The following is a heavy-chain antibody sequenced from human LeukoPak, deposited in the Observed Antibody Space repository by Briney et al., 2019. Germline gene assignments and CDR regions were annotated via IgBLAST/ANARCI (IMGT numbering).Heavy chain of an antibody. D-gene: IGHD5-18*01. CDR3: ARGWGLYSYGLYFDY. CDR2: INHSGST. V-gene: IGHV4-34*01. J-gene: IGHJ4*02. CDR1: GGSFSGYY. Sequence: NPSETLSLTCAVYGGSFSGYYWSWIRQPPGKGLEWIGEINHSGSTNYNPSLKSRVTISVDTSKNQFSLKLSSVTAADTAVYYCARGWGLYSYGLYFDYWGQGTLVTVSS.